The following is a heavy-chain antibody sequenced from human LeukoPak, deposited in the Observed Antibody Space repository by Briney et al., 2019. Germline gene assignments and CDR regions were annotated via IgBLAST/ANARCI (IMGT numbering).Heavy chain of an antibody. V-gene: IGHV4-61*03. J-gene: IGHJ5*02. CDR1: GDSVSTGNSH. Sequence: SETLSLTCTVSGDSVSTGNSHWNWLRQPPGRALECIGSVQYSGSTNYNPSLKNRATISLDTSKNNFSLKLTSVTAADTAVYYCARGSGWLDTWGQGTLVTVSS. D-gene: IGHD3-3*01. CDR2: VQYSGST. CDR3: ARGSGWLDT.